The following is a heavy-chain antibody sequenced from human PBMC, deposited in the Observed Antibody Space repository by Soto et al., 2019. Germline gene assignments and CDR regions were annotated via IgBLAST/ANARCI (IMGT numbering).Heavy chain of an antibody. D-gene: IGHD3-9*01. J-gene: IGHJ6*02. CDR3: AREGYYDILTGYYLIHYYYGMDV. CDR2: ISAYNGNT. Sequence: QVQLVQSGAEVKKPGASVKVSCKASGYTFTSYGISWVRQAPGQGLEWMGWISAYNGNTNYTQKLQGRVTMTTDTSTSTADMELRSLTYDDTAVYYCAREGYYDILTGYYLIHYYYGMDVWGQGPKVSVSS. V-gene: IGHV1-18*01. CDR1: GYTFTSYG.